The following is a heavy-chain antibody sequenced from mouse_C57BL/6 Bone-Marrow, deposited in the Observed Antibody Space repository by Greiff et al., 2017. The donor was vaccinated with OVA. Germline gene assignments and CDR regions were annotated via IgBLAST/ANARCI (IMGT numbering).Heavy chain of an antibody. V-gene: IGHV1-5*01. J-gene: IGHJ3*01. CDR1: GYTFTSYW. D-gene: IGHD2-10*01. CDR2: IYPGNSGT. Sequence: EVQLQQSGTVLARPGASVKMSCKTSGYTFTSYWMHWVKQRPGQGPEWIGAIYPGNSGTSYNQKFKGKAKLTAVTSASTAYMELSSLTNEDSAVYYCTRAYYGNSWFAYWGQGTLVTVSA. CDR3: TRAYYGNSWFAY.